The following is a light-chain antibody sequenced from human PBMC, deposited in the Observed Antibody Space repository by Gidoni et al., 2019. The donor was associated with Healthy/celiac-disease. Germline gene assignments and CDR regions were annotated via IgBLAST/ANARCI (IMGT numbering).Light chain of an antibody. J-gene: IGKJ3*01. CDR1: QSVSSN. CDR2: GAS. V-gene: IGKV3-15*01. CDR3: QQFNNWPLT. Sequence: EIVMTQSPATLSVSPGERATLSCRASQSVSSNLAWYQQKPGQAPRLLIYGASTRATGIPARFSGSGSGTEFTLTISSLQSEDFADYSCQQFNNWPLTFGPGTKVDI.